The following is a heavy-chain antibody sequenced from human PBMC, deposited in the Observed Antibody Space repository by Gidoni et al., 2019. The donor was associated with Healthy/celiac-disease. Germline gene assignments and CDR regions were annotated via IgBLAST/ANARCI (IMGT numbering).Heavy chain of an antibody. V-gene: IGHV3-11*01. Sequence: QVQLVESGGGLVKPGGSLRLSCAASGLTFSDYYMSWIRQAPGKGLEWVSYISSSGSTIYYADSVKGRFTISRDNAKNSLYLQMNSLRAEDTAVYYCARYCSSTSCLKERGFDYWGQGTLVTVSS. CDR3: ARYCSSTSCLKERGFDY. D-gene: IGHD2-2*01. J-gene: IGHJ4*02. CDR1: GLTFSDYY. CDR2: ISSSGSTI.